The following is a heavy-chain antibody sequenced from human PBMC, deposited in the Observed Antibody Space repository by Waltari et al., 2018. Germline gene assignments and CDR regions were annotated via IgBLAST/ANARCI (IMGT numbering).Heavy chain of an antibody. CDR1: GGSISSGDYY. CDR2: IYYSGST. J-gene: IGHJ4*02. CDR3: ARAGPIASAGKGGFDY. Sequence: QVQLQESGPGLVKPSQTLSLTCTVSGGSISSGDYYWSWIRQPPGKGLEWIGYIYYSGSTYNNPSLKSRVTISVDTSKNQFSLKLSSVTAADTAGYYCARAGPIASAGKGGFDYWGQGTLVTVSS. V-gene: IGHV4-30-4*08. D-gene: IGHD6-13*01.